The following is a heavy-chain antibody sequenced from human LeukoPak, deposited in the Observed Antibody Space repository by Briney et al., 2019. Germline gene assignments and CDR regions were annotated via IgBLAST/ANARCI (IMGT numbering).Heavy chain of an antibody. D-gene: IGHD3-16*02. J-gene: IGHJ3*02. Sequence: PSQTLSLTCTVSGGSISSGRYYWSWIRQPAGKGLEWIGRIYTSGSTNYNPSLKSRVTISVDTSKNQFSLKLSSVTAADTAVYYCARGEMITFGGVIVISTFDIWGQGTMVTVS. CDR3: ARGEMITFGGVIVISTFDI. CDR2: IYTSGST. CDR1: GGSISSGRYY. V-gene: IGHV4-61*02.